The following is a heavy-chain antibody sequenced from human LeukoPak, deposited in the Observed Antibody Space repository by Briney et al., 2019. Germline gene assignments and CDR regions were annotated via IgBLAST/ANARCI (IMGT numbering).Heavy chain of an antibody. J-gene: IGHJ3*02. Sequence: PSQTLSLTCTVSGGSISSGSYYWSWIRQPAGKGQEWIGRIYTSGSTNYNPSLKSRVTISVDTSKNQFSLKLSSVTAADTAVYYCARGDFWSGYRHAFDIWGQGTMVTVSS. CDR3: ARGDFWSGYRHAFDI. CDR2: IYTSGST. D-gene: IGHD3-3*01. V-gene: IGHV4-61*02. CDR1: GGSISSGSYY.